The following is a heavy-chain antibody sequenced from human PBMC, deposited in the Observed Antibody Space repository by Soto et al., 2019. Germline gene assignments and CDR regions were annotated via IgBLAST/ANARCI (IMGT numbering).Heavy chain of an antibody. CDR2: IIPIFGTA. J-gene: IGHJ6*02. V-gene: IGHV1-69*01. CDR1: GGTFSSYA. CDR3: ARDPHSSSSLYYYGMDV. D-gene: IGHD6-6*01. Sequence: VQLVQSGAEVKKPGSSVKVSCKASGGTFSSYAISWVRQAPGQGLEWMGGIIPIFGTANYAQKFQGRVTITADESTSTAYMELSSLRSEDTAVYYCARDPHSSSSLYYYGMDVWGQGTTVTVSS.